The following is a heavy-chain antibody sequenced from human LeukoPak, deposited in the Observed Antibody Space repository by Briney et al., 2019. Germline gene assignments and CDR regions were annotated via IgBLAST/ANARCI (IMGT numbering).Heavy chain of an antibody. J-gene: IGHJ4*02. CDR3: AKGQGPGIAVATDY. Sequence: GGSLRLSCAASGFTFSSYGMHGVRQAPGKGLEWVAFIRYDGSNKYYADSVKGRFTIPRDNSKNTLYLQMNSLRAEDTAVYYCAKGQGPGIAVATDYWGQGTLVTVSS. CDR2: IRYDGSNK. D-gene: IGHD6-19*01. CDR1: GFTFSSYG. V-gene: IGHV3-30*02.